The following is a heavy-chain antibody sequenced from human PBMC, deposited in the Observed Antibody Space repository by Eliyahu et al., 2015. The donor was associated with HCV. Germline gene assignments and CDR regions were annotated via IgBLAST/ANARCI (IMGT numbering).Heavy chain of an antibody. V-gene: IGHV3-23*01. CDR1: GFTFSSYA. CDR2: ISGSGGST. Sequence: EVQLLESGGGLVQPGGSLRLSCAASGFTFSSYAMSWVRQAPGKGAGGVSAISGSGGSTYYADSMKGRFTISRDNSKNTLYLQMNSLRAEDTAVYYCAKAREYSSSTRGGLYYYYYMDVWGKGTTVTVSS. J-gene: IGHJ6*03. CDR3: AKAREYSSSTRGGLYYYYYMDV. D-gene: IGHD6-6*01.